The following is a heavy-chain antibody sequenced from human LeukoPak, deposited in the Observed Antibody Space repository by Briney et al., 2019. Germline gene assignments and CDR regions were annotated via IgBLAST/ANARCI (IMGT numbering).Heavy chain of an antibody. CDR2: ISLSGQT. CDR1: GFTFTSYAM. D-gene: IGHD1-26*01. J-gene: IGHJ4*02. Sequence: PGGSLRLSCAASGFTFTSYAMSWVRQPPGQGLEWIGEISLSGQTNFNPSLNGRVTMSLDESRNQLSLTLTSVTAADTAIYYCSRESGAFCPFGYWGQGTLLIVPP. CDR3: SRESGAFCPFGY. V-gene: IGHV4-4*02.